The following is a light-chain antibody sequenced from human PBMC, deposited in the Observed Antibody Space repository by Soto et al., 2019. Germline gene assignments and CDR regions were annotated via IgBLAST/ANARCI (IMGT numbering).Light chain of an antibody. Sequence: DIQMTQSPSSLSASVGDRVTITCRASQGIGNSLAWYQQKPGNVPKLLIYAASSLQSGVPSRFSGSGSETDFTLIITSLQPEDVATYYCQKYNSAPPFTFGPGTKVNIK. CDR2: AAS. CDR3: QKYNSAPPFT. CDR1: QGIGNS. V-gene: IGKV1-27*01. J-gene: IGKJ3*01.